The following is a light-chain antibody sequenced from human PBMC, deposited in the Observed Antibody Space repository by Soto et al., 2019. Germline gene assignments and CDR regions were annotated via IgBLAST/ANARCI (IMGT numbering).Light chain of an antibody. V-gene: IGKV3-20*01. J-gene: IGKJ5*01. CDR3: QQYRPSPAIS. Sequence: VLTQSTCTLSSFPGERAPLSCSARRSVSSNYLGWYQQKPGQAPRLLIYAVSTRATGIPDRFSGSGSGTDFTLTISRLEPEDSALYFCQQYRPSPAISSGQGARLEI. CDR1: RSVSSNY. CDR2: AVS.